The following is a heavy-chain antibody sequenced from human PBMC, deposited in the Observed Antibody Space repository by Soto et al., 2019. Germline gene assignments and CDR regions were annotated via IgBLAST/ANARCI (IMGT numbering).Heavy chain of an antibody. Sequence: GGSLRLSCAASGFTFSSYAMHWVRQAPGKGLEWVAVISYDGSNKYYADSVKGRFTISRDNSKNTLYLQMNSLRAEDTAVYYCARAGYKAWAAAGDGGRMDVWGQGTTVTVSS. J-gene: IGHJ6*02. D-gene: IGHD6-13*01. V-gene: IGHV3-30-3*01. CDR2: ISYDGSNK. CDR3: ARAGYKAWAAAGDGGRMDV. CDR1: GFTFSSYA.